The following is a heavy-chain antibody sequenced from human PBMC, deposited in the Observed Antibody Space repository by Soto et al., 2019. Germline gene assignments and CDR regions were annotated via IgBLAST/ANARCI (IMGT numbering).Heavy chain of an antibody. CDR2: INHSGST. J-gene: IGHJ6*03. CDR1: GGSFSGYY. Sequence: SETLSLTCAVYGGSFSGYYWSWIRQPPGKGLEWIGEINHSGSTNYNPSLKNRVTISVDTSKNQFSLKLSSVTAADTAVYYCARVGNIVVVPAAINWVSHYYMVVWDKGTTVTVSS. CDR3: ARVGNIVVVPAAINWVSHYYMVV. V-gene: IGHV4-34*01. D-gene: IGHD2-2*01.